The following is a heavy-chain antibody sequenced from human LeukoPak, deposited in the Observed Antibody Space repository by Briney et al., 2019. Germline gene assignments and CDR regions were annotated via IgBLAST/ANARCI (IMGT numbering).Heavy chain of an antibody. CDR3: ARDVGVPARGNALDH. V-gene: IGHV1-2*02. J-gene: IGHJ4*02. Sequence: ASVKVSCKTSGYTFTVNHLHWVRQAPGQAPEWMGKINPRNGDTEYPQKFQARVAMTRDTSTNTAYMELRSLRSDDTAIYYCARDVGVPARGNALDHWGQGSLVTVSS. D-gene: IGHD2-8*01. CDR1: GYTFTVNH. CDR2: INPRNGDT.